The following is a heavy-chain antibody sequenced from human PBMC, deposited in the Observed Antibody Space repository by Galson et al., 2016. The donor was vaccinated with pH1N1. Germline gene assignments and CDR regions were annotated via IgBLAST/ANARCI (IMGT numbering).Heavy chain of an antibody. CDR2: IIPIFNTA. V-gene: IGHV1-69*13. D-gene: IGHD3-22*01. CDR1: GGTFGGYG. CDR3: AREDYYDTDLSDWYFDL. J-gene: IGHJ2*01. Sequence: SVKVSCKASGGTFGGYGINWVRQAPGQGLEWMGGIIPIFNTAKYAQNFQGRVTITADESTTTAYMELNSLRSEDTAVYYCAREDYYDTDLSDWYFDLWGRGTLLTVSS.